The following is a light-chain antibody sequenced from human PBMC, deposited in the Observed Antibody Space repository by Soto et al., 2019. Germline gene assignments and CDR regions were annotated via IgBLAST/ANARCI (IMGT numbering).Light chain of an antibody. CDR2: NNN. CDR1: SSNIGSNT. Sequence: QSVLTQPPSASGTPGQRVTISCSGSSSNIGSNTVNWYQQLPGTAPKLLIYNNNHRPSGVPDRFSGSKSGTSASLAISGLQSADEADYYCAAWYDSLNALVFGTGTKLTVL. V-gene: IGLV1-44*01. J-gene: IGLJ1*01. CDR3: AAWYDSLNALV.